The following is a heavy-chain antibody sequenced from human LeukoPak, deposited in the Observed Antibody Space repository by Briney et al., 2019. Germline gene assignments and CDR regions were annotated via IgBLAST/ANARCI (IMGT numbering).Heavy chain of an antibody. CDR3: ARGGCSGGSCPYPYYFDY. Sequence: KASETLSLTCTVSGGSISSGSYYWGWIRQPAGKGLEWIGRIYTSGSTNYNPSLKSRVTISVDTSTNQFSLKLSSVTAADTAVYYCARGGCSGGSCPYPYYFDYWGQGTLVTVSS. V-gene: IGHV4-61*02. D-gene: IGHD2-15*01. CDR2: IYTSGST. J-gene: IGHJ4*02. CDR1: GGSISSGSYY.